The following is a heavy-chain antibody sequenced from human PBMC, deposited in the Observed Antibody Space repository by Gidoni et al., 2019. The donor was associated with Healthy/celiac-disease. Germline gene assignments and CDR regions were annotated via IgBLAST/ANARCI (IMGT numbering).Heavy chain of an antibody. Sequence: QVQLVQSGAEVPKPGSSVKVSCKASGGTFSSYAIRWVRQAPGQGLEWMGGIIPIFGTANYAQKFQGRVTITADESTSTAYMELSSLRSEDTAVYYCARVGDSEYCSGGSCYDDAFDIWGQGTMVTVSS. CDR1: GGTFSSYA. CDR3: ARVGDSEYCSGGSCYDDAFDI. D-gene: IGHD2-15*01. CDR2: IIPIFGTA. V-gene: IGHV1-69*01. J-gene: IGHJ3*02.